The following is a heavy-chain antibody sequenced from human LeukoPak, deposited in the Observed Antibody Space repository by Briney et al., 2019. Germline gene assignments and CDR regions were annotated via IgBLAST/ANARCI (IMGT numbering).Heavy chain of an antibody. CDR1: GFTFSSYE. CDR2: ISSSGSTI. D-gene: IGHD3-3*01. Sequence: GGSLRLSCAASGFTFSSYEMNWVRQAPGKGLEWVSYISSSGSTIYYADSVKGRFTISRDNAKNSLYLQMNSLRAEDTAVYYCARLGFLEWLLLWGYYFDYWGQGTLVTVSS. V-gene: IGHV3-48*03. J-gene: IGHJ4*02. CDR3: ARLGFLEWLLLWGYYFDY.